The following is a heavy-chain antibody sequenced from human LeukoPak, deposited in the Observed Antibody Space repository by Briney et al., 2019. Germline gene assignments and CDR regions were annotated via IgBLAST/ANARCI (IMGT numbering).Heavy chain of an antibody. J-gene: IGHJ4*02. Sequence: GGSLRLSCAASGFTFSSYAMSWVRQAPGKGLEWVSAISGSGGSTYYADSVKGRFTICRDNSKNTLYLQMNSLRAEDTAVYYCAKDPRIAVALYYFDYWGQGTLVTVSS. CDR2: ISGSGGST. V-gene: IGHV3-23*01. D-gene: IGHD6-19*01. CDR1: GFTFSSYA. CDR3: AKDPRIAVALYYFDY.